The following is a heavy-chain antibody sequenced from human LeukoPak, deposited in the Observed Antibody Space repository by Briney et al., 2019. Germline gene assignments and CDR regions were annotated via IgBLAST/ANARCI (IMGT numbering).Heavy chain of an antibody. J-gene: IGHJ4*02. V-gene: IGHV4-59*01. D-gene: IGHD2-15*01. CDR2: IYYSGST. CDR3: ASAVVVVGSTRGYYFDY. Sequence: SETLSLTCSVSGDSISTYYWSWIRQPPGKGLEWIGYIYYSGSTNYNPSLKSRVSISVDTSKNQFSLKLSSVTAADAAVYYCASAVVVVGSTRGYYFDYWGQGTLVTASS. CDR1: GDSISTYY.